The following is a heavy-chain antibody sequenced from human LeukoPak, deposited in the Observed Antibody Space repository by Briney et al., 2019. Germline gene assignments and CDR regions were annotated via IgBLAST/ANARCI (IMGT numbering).Heavy chain of an antibody. D-gene: IGHD3-10*01. V-gene: IGHV3-30*02. Sequence: GGSLRLSCVASGITFSNYGMHWVRQAPGKGLEWVAFIRFDGSNRYYADSVKGRFTISRDTSKNTLFLQMNSLRAEDTAVYYCAPPPYGSAPKDWGQGTLVTVSS. J-gene: IGHJ4*02. CDR1: GITFSNYG. CDR2: IRFDGSNR. CDR3: APPPYGSAPKD.